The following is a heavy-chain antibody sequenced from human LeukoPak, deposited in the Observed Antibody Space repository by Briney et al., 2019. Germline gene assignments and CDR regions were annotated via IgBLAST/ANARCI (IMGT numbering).Heavy chain of an antibody. CDR2: INHSGST. CDR1: GGSFSGYY. V-gene: IGHV4-34*01. J-gene: IGHJ4*02. D-gene: IGHD6-13*01. Sequence: SETLSLTCAVYGGSFSGYYWSWIRQPPGKGLEWIGEINHSGSTNYNPSLKSRVTISVDTSKNQFSLKLSSVTAADTAVYYCARGRGAAAGSLDWFDYWGQGTLVTVSS. CDR3: ARGRGAAAGSLDWFDY.